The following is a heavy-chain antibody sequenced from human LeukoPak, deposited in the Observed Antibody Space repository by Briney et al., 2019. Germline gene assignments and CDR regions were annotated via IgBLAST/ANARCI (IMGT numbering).Heavy chain of an antibody. J-gene: IGHJ4*02. CDR2: IYYSGIT. Sequence: SETLSLACTVAGGSVSRYYWSWIRQPPAKGLEWIGYIYYSGITNYNPSLKSRTTMSLDTSQNHFSLKLSSVTAAARAAYSCASGEYQLDYCGQGTLVTVSS. D-gene: IGHD2-2*01. CDR1: GGSVSRYY. CDR3: ASGEYQLDY. V-gene: IGHV4-59*02.